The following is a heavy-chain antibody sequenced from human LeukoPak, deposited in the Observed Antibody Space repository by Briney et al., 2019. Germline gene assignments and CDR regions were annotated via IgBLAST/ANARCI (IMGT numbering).Heavy chain of an antibody. CDR2: ISSSSSTI. V-gene: IGHV3-48*01. J-gene: IGHJ4*02. CDR1: GFTFSTYS. D-gene: IGHD6-19*01. Sequence: GGSLRLSCAASGFTFSTYSMNWVRQAPGKGLEWVSYISSSSSTIYYADSVKGRFTISRDNAKNSLYLQMNSLRAEDTAVYHCARARLYSSGWYMDQWGQGTLVTVSS. CDR3: ARARLYSSGWYMDQ.